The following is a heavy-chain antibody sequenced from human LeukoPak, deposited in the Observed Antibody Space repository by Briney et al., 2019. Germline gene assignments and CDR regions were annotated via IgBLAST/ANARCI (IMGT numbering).Heavy chain of an antibody. CDR2: IDPKCGAP. J-gene: IGHJ4*02. CDR1: RYIFTAYH. D-gene: IGHD6-19*01. CDR3: TRDSDHTGWYVSFDS. Sequence: ASVKVSCKASRYIFTAYHIHWVRQARGQGLEWMGRIDPKCGAPDYAQKFQGRIMMSRDTSLSTVYMDLNTLTSDDTAIYYGTRDSDHTGWYVSFDSWGQGTLVTVSS. V-gene: IGHV1-2*06.